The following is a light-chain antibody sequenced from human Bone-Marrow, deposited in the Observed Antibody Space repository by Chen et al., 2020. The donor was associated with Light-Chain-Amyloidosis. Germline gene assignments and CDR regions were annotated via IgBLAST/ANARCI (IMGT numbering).Light chain of an antibody. V-gene: IGLV2-11*01. CDR3: CSYAGIYWV. J-gene: IGLJ3*02. Sequence: QSALTQPRSVSGSPGQSVTISCTGTSRDVGGYDSVSWYQQYPGKAPKLMIYDVSKRPSGVPDRFSASKSGNTASLTISGLQAEDEADYYCCSYAGIYWVFGGGTKPTVL. CDR2: DVS. CDR1: SRDVGGYDS.